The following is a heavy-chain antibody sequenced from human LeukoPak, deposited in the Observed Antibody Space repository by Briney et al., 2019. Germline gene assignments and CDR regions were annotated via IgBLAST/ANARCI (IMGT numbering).Heavy chain of an antibody. V-gene: IGHV1-69*13. Sequence: SVKVSCKASGYPFTRYYMHWVRQAPGQGLEWMGGIIPIFGTANYAQKFQGRVTITADESTSTAYVELSSLRSEDTAVYYCAYRYGDPDYWGQGTLVTVSS. D-gene: IGHD4-17*01. CDR2: IIPIFGTA. CDR3: AYRYGDPDY. J-gene: IGHJ4*02. CDR1: GYPFTRYY.